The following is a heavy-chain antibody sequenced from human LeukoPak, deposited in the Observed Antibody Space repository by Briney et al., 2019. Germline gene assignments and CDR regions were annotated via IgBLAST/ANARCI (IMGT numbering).Heavy chain of an antibody. V-gene: IGHV3-23*01. Sequence: PGGSLRLSCAASGFTFRSYDMDWVRQAPGKGLEWVSAISGSGGSTYYADSVKGRFTISRDNSKNTLYLQMNSLRAEDTAVYYCAKFPYYDFWSGTSPSRYYYYYYMDVWGKGTTVTVSS. CDR1: GFTFRSYD. CDR3: AKFPYYDFWSGTSPSRYYYYYYMDV. D-gene: IGHD3-3*01. J-gene: IGHJ6*03. CDR2: ISGSGGST.